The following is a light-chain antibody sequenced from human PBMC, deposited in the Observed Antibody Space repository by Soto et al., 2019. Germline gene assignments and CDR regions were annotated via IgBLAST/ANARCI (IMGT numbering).Light chain of an antibody. Sequence: QSVLTQPPSASGTPGQRVTISCSGDRSNIGSNSVNWYQQLPGTAPKLLIYSNNQRPSGVPDRFSGSKSGTSASLAISGLQSEDEADYYCAAWDDSLNGRYVLGTGTKLTVL. CDR3: AAWDDSLNGRYV. V-gene: IGLV1-44*01. J-gene: IGLJ1*01. CDR2: SNN. CDR1: RSNIGSNS.